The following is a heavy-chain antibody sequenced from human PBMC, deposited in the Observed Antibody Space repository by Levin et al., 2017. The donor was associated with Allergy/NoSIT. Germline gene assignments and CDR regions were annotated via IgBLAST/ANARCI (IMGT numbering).Heavy chain of an antibody. J-gene: IGHJ4*02. D-gene: IGHD4-17*01. CDR2: IYVDGNT. Sequence: GGSLRLSCAASGLTVSSSYMNWVRQAPGKGLEWVSVIYVDGNTYYADSVKGRFTISRDNSKNTVYLQMDSLRAEDTAVYYCARCPRWLRGVFDYWGQGDMVTVSS. V-gene: IGHV3-53*01. CDR1: GLTVSSSY. CDR3: ARCPRWLRGVFDY.